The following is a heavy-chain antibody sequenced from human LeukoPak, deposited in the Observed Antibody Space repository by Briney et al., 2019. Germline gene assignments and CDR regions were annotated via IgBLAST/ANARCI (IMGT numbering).Heavy chain of an antibody. CDR3: ARDGYSSGWYWFDP. J-gene: IGHJ5*02. V-gene: IGHV3-7*01. CDR1: GLTFSSYW. CDR2: IKQDGSEK. D-gene: IGHD6-19*01. Sequence: RGGSLRLSCAASGLTFSSYWMSWVRQAPGKGLEWVANIKQDGSEKYYVDSVKGRFTISRDNAKNSLYLQMNSLRAEDTAVYYCARDGYSSGWYWFDPWGQGTLVTVSS.